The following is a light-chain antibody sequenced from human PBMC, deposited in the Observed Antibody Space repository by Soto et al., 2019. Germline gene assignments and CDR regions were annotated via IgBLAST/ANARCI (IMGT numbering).Light chain of an antibody. J-gene: IGLJ1*01. CDR1: SSDVGSYNR. CDR3: SSYTSSSTLDV. V-gene: IGLV2-14*01. Sequence: QSALTQPASVSGSPGQSIAISCTGTSSDVGSYNRVSWYQQPPGKAPKLMIYEVNNRPSGVSNRFSGSKSGNTASLTISGLQAEDEADYYCSSYTSSSTLDVFGTGTKVTVL. CDR2: EVN.